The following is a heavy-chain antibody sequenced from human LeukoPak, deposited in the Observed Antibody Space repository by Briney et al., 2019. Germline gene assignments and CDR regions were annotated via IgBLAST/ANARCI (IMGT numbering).Heavy chain of an antibody. CDR3: AREYDSSGYYGY. J-gene: IGHJ4*02. CDR1: GGSISSYY. V-gene: IGHV4-59*01. Sequence: SEXXXLTCTVSGGSISSYYWSWIRQPPGKGLEWIGYIYYSGSTNYNPSLKSRVTISVDTSKNQFSLKLSSVTAADTAVYYCAREYDSSGYYGYWGQGTLVTVSS. D-gene: IGHD3-22*01. CDR2: IYYSGST.